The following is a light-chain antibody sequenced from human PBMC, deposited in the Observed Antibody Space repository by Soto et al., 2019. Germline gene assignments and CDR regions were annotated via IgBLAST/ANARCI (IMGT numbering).Light chain of an antibody. Sequence: EIVLTQSPATLALSPGERATLSSRASPSVTNFLAWYQQKPGQATRLIIYGAFNRANGIPARFSGSGSGTDFTLTIRSLEPEDSAIYYCQQRNIWHPVTFGQGTRLEIK. CDR1: PSVTNF. CDR2: GAF. V-gene: IGKV3D-11*02. J-gene: IGKJ5*01. CDR3: QQRNIWHPVT.